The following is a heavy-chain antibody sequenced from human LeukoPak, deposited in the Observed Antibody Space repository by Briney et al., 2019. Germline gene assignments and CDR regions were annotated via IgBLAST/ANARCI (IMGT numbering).Heavy chain of an antibody. CDR3: ARGNYGSGSYSFSFGY. V-gene: IGHV4-59*12. CDR2: TYYSGST. J-gene: IGHJ4*02. D-gene: IGHD3-10*01. Sequence: SETLSLTCTVSGGSISNYYWSWVRQPPGKGLEWIGYTYYSGSTKYNPSLKSRVTISVDTSKNQFSLKLSSVTAADTAVYYCARGNYGSGSYSFSFGYWGQGTLVTVSP. CDR1: GGSISNYY.